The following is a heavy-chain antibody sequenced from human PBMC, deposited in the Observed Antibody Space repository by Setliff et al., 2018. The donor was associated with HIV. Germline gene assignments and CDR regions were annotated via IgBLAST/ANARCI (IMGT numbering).Heavy chain of an antibody. D-gene: IGHD5-12*01. Sequence: GGSLRLSCADPKLTFHGYAVSWVRQVPGKGLVWVSRINNDGSNTDYADSVKGRFTISRDNSKNTLALQMTSLRVEDTAAYYCAKDYFSGYDFRYFFDYWGQGALVTVSS. CDR2: INNDGSNT. CDR3: AKDYFSGYDFRYFFDY. V-gene: IGHV3-23*01. CDR1: KLTFHGYA. J-gene: IGHJ4*02.